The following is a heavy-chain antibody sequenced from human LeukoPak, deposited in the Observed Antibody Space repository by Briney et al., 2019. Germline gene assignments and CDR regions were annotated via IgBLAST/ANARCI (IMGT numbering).Heavy chain of an antibody. Sequence: ASVKVSYKASGYSFTDYYMHWVRQAPGQGLEWMGWINPNSGGTSSAQRFQGRVTMTRDTSITTVYMEVSWLTSDDTAIYYCARADRLHGGPYLIGPWGQGTLVTVSS. CDR2: INPNSGGT. CDR1: GYSFTDYY. D-gene: IGHD2-21*01. CDR3: ARADRLHGGPYLIGP. J-gene: IGHJ5*02. V-gene: IGHV1-2*02.